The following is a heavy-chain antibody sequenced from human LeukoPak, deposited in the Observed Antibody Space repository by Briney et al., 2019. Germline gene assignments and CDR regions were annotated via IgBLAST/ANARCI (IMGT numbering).Heavy chain of an antibody. J-gene: IGHJ4*02. CDR2: IYYSGNT. D-gene: IGHD3-10*01. Sequence: SETLSLTCTVSGGSISSSSYYWGWIRQPPGKGLEWIGSIYYSGNTYYNPSLKSRVAISVDTSKNQFSLKLNSVTAADTAVYYCARYGSGSYVPFDYWGQGTLVTVSS. CDR1: GGSISSSSYY. V-gene: IGHV4-39*01. CDR3: ARYGSGSYVPFDY.